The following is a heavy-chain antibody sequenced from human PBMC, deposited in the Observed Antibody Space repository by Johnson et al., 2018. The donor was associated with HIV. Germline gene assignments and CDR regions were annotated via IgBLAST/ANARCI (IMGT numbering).Heavy chain of an antibody. Sequence: QVQLVESGGGVVQPGRSLRLSCAASGFTFSSYAMHWVRQAPGKRLECVAVISYDGSNKFYADSVKGRFTISRDSSKNTLYLQMNSLRAEDTAVYYCARGYILTGYSGAFDMCGQGTMVTVSS. V-gene: IGHV3-30-3*01. CDR3: ARGYILTGYSGAFDM. CDR1: GFTFSSYA. CDR2: ISYDGSNK. D-gene: IGHD3-9*01. J-gene: IGHJ3*02.